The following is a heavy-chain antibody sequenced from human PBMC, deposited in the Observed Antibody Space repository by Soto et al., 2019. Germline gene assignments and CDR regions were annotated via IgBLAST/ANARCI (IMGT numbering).Heavy chain of an antibody. Sequence: EVQLVESGGVVVQLGGSLRLSCAASGFTFDDYTMHWVGQAPGKGLEWVSLISWDGGSTYYADSVKGRFTISRDNSKNSLYLQMNSLRTEDTALYYCAKGGDSSSGGLFYYWGQGTLVTVSS. CDR3: AKGGDSSSGGLFYY. J-gene: IGHJ4*02. CDR2: ISWDGGST. V-gene: IGHV3-43*01. D-gene: IGHD6-13*01. CDR1: GFTFDDYT.